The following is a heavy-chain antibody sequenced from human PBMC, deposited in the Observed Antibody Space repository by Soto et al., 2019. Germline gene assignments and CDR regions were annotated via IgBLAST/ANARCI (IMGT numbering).Heavy chain of an antibody. CDR1: CGSISSYY. J-gene: IGHJ6*02. V-gene: IGHV4-4*07. CDR2: IYTSGST. CDR3: ARDSRVAAAGTPGPPLYYYYGMDV. D-gene: IGHD6-13*01. Sequence: SETLSLTCTVSCGSISSYYWSWIRQPAGKGLEWIGRIYTSGSTNYNPSLKSRVTMSVDTSKNQFSLKLSSVTAADTAVYYCARDSRVAAAGTPGPPLYYYYGMDVWGQGTTVTVSS.